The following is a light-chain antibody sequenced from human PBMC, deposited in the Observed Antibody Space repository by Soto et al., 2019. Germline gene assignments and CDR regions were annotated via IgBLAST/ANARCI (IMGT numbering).Light chain of an antibody. Sequence: DIQMTQFPSTLSASVGDRVTITCRASQTTNTWLAWYQQKPGTAPKLLIYDASSLEGGVPSRFSASGSGTEFTLTLSSLQPDDLATYYCQQYISYTYTFGQGTKVEIK. CDR3: QQYISYTYT. V-gene: IGKV1-5*01. CDR2: DAS. CDR1: QTTNTW. J-gene: IGKJ2*01.